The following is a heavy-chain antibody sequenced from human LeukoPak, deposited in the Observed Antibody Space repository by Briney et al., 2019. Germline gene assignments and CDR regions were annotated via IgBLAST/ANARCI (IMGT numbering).Heavy chain of an antibody. CDR1: GFTFSNAW. CDR3: TTDSPYGSGLFDY. D-gene: IGHD3-10*01. Sequence: PGGSLRLSCAASGFTFSNAWMSWVRQAPGKGLEWVGRIKSKTDGGTTDYAAPVKGRFTISRDDSKNTLYLQMNSLKTEDTAVYYCTTDSPYGSGLFDYWGQGTLVTVSS. CDR2: IKSKTDGGTT. V-gene: IGHV3-15*01. J-gene: IGHJ4*02.